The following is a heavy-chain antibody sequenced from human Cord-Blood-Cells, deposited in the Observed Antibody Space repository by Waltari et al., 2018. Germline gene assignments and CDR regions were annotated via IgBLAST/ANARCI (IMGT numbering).Heavy chain of an antibody. Sequence: EVQLVESGGGLVQPGGSLRLSCAASGFTDRSNHMNWGRQATGKGREWFSVIYSVGSTYYANSVKCRFTISRHNSKNTLYLQMNSLRAEDTAVYYCARDVEYYGMDVWGQGTTVTVSS. CDR1: GFTDRSNH. CDR2: IYSVGST. V-gene: IGHV3-53*04. J-gene: IGHJ6*02. D-gene: IGHD1-1*01. CDR3: ARDVEYYGMDV.